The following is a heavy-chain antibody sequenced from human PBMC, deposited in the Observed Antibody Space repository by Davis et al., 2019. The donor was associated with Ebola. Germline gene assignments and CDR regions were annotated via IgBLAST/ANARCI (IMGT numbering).Heavy chain of an antibody. J-gene: IGHJ4*02. CDR3: ARDAFSLSRYDTEDH. D-gene: IGHD3-9*01. V-gene: IGHV3-48*03. CDR1: GFTFYRYE. Sequence: SLRLSCAASGFTFYRYEMNWVRQAPGKGLEWVSYISGSATSTFYADSVKGRFTISRDNARDSLYLQMDSLRVEDTAIYYCARDAFSLSRYDTEDHWGQGTLVTVSS. CDR2: ISGSATST.